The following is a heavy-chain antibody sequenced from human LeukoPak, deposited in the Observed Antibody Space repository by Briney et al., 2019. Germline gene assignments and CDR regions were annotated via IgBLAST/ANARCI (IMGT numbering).Heavy chain of an antibody. CDR2: IYPGDSDT. Sequence: AGGSLKISCKGSGYSFTSYWIGWVRQMPGKGLEWMGIIYPGDSDTRYSPSFQGQVTISADKSISTAYLQWSSLKTSDTAMYYCARERPNFSYYGGNEYYMDVWGKGTTVTVSS. D-gene: IGHD4-23*01. V-gene: IGHV5-51*01. J-gene: IGHJ6*03. CDR3: ARERPNFSYYGGNEYYMDV. CDR1: GYSFTSYW.